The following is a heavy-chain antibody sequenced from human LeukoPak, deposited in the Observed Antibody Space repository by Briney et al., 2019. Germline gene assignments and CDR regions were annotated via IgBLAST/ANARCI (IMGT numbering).Heavy chain of an antibody. CDR3: ARAPTYTYCSGGSCYSSWFDP. Sequence: GASVKVSCKASGYTFTGYYMHWVRQAPGQGLELMGWINPNSGGTNYAQKFQGWVTMTRDTSISTAYMELSRLRSDDTAVYYCARAPTYTYCSGGSCYSSWFDPWGQGTLVTVSS. V-gene: IGHV1-2*04. J-gene: IGHJ5*02. D-gene: IGHD2-15*01. CDR1: GYTFTGYY. CDR2: INPNSGGT.